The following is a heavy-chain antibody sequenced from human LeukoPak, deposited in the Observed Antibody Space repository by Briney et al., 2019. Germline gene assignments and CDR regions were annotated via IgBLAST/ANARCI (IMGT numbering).Heavy chain of an antibody. CDR1: GYTFTSYG. CDR3: AAAMVRGVYYYMDV. V-gene: IGHV1-18*01. D-gene: IGHD3-10*01. CDR2: ISAYNGNT. J-gene: IGHJ6*03. Sequence: ASVKVSCKASGYTFTSYGISWVRQAPGQGLEWMGWISAYNGNTNYAQKLQGRVTMTTDTSTSTAYMELSSLRSEDTAVYYCAAAMVRGVYYYMDVWGKGTTVTISS.